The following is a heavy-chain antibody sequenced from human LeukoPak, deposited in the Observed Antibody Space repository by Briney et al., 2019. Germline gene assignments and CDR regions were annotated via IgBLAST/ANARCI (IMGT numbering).Heavy chain of an antibody. D-gene: IGHD6-13*01. CDR2: ISAYNGNT. J-gene: IGHJ4*02. CDR3: ASTGYSSSWYYFDY. CDR1: GYAFTSYG. V-gene: IGHV1-18*01. Sequence: VASVKVSCKASGYAFTSYGISWVRQAPGQGLEWMGWISAYNGNTNYAQKLQGRVTMTTDTSTSTAYMELRSLRSDDTAVYYCASTGYSSSWYYFDYWGQGTLVTVSS.